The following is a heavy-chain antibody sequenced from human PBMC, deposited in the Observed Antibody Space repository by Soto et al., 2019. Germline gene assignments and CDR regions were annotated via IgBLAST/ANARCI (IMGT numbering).Heavy chain of an antibody. D-gene: IGHD1-26*01. V-gene: IGHV2-5*01. Sequence: QITLEESGPPLVKPTQTLTLTCTFSGFSLSSTVVGVGWIRQSPGKALEWLAFIYWNDDKRYTPSLKSRLNITKDTYKNQVVLTMTTMDPMDTATYYCARRREAAHFDYWGQGTLVTVSS. J-gene: IGHJ4*02. CDR2: IYWNDDK. CDR1: GFSLSSTVVG. CDR3: ARRREAAHFDY.